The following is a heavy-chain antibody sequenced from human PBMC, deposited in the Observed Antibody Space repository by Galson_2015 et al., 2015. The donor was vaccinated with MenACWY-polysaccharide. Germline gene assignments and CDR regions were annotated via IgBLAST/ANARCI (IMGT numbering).Heavy chain of an antibody. J-gene: IGHJ5*02. CDR3: ARGGKYYYDSSGYLNWFDP. CDR1: GYSFSSHD. Sequence: SVKVSCKASGYSFSSHDINWVRQTTGQGLEWMGWMNPNSGNTGYAQKFQGRVTITRNTSISIAYMELSSLRSEDTAVYYCARGGKYYYDSSGYLNWFDPWGQGTLVTVSS. CDR2: MNPNSGNT. D-gene: IGHD3-22*01. V-gene: IGHV1-8*01.